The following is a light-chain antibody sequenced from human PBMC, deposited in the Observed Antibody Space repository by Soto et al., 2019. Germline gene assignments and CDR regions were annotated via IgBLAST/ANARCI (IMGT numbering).Light chain of an antibody. CDR1: QGVSTW. J-gene: IGKJ2*01. Sequence: DIQMTQSPSSVSASVGDRVTITCRASQGVSTWLAWYQQKPGKAPNLLIYTASSLQSGVPSRFSGSGSGTDFTLTISSLQPEDFATYYCQQSYSTPYTFGQGTKLEIK. V-gene: IGKV1-12*02. CDR3: QQSYSTPYT. CDR2: TAS.